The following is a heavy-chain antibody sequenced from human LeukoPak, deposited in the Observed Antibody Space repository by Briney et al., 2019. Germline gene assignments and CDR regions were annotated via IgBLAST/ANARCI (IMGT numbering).Heavy chain of an antibody. J-gene: IGHJ4*02. CDR2: ISWDGGST. Sequence: GGSLRLSCAASGFTFDDYTMHWVRQALGKGLEWVSLISWDGGSTYYADSVKGRFTISRDNSKNSLYLQMNSLRTEDTALYYCAKELFRGGRPYYYYDSSGYMDYWGQGTLVTVSS. D-gene: IGHD3-22*01. V-gene: IGHV3-43*01. CDR3: AKELFRGGRPYYYYDSSGYMDY. CDR1: GFTFDDYT.